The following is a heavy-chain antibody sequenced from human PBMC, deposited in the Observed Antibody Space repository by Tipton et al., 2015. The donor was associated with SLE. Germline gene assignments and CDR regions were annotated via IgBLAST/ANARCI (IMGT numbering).Heavy chain of an antibody. J-gene: IGHJ3*02. Sequence: QLVQSGGGLVKPGGSLRLACAASGFTFSDYYMSWIRQAPGKGLEWVSYISSSGSTIYYADSVKGRFTISRDNAKNSLYLQMNSLRAEDTDVYYCARGGYDILTDYSPYAFDIWGQGTMVTVSS. D-gene: IGHD3-9*01. CDR1: GFTFSDYY. CDR3: ARGGYDILTDYSPYAFDI. V-gene: IGHV3-11*01. CDR2: ISSSGSTI.